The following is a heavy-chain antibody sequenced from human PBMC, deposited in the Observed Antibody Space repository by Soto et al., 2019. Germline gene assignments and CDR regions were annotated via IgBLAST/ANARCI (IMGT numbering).Heavy chain of an antibody. V-gene: IGHV1-69*13. CDR3: ARARYYDILTGYLDY. J-gene: IGHJ4*02. CDR1: GGTFSSYA. CDR2: IIPIFGTA. D-gene: IGHD3-9*01. Sequence: GASVEVSCKASGGTFSSYAISWVRQAPGQGLEWMGGIIPIFGTANYAQKFQGRVTITADESTSTAYMELSSLRSEDTAVYYCARARYYDILTGYLDYWGQGTLVTVSS.